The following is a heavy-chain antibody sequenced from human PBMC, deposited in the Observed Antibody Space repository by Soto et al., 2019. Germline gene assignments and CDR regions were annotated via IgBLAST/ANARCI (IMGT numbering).Heavy chain of an antibody. CDR3: ARDCSRTFCPVDC. D-gene: IGHD2-2*01. Sequence: QVQLVQSGAEVKKPGASVKVSCKASGYTFTTYGISWVRQAPGQGLEWMGWISAYNNNTNYAQKLQGRVTMTTDSSTSTGYMELRSLRSDDTAVYYCARDCSRTFCPVDCWGQGTLVTVSS. J-gene: IGHJ4*02. CDR1: GYTFTTYG. CDR2: ISAYNNNT. V-gene: IGHV1-18*01.